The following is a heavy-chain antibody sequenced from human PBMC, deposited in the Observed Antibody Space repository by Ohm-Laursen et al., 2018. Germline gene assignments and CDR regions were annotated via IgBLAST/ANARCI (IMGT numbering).Heavy chain of an antibody. D-gene: IGHD5-18*01. V-gene: IGHV3-21*01. Sequence: SLRLSCAASGFTFSSYSMNWVRQAPGKGLEWVSSISSSSSYIYYADSVKGRFTISRDNAKNSLYPQMNSLRAEDTAVYYCARDLEEDALDTAMGGFDYWGQGTMVTVSS. CDR1: GFTFSSYS. CDR3: ARDLEEDALDTAMGGFDY. J-gene: IGHJ3*01. CDR2: ISSSSSYI.